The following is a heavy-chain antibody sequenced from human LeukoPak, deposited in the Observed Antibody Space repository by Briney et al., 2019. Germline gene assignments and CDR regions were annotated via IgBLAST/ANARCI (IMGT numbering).Heavy chain of an antibody. CDR1: GFTFSRYW. CDR2: IKQDGSQK. Sequence: GGSLRLSCAASGFTFSRYWMSWVRQAPGKGLEWVANIKQDGSQKYYVDSVKGRFTISRDNANNLVYLQMNSLRAEDTAVYYCARDSRVDCSGGSCYSGDYWGQGTLVTVSS. V-gene: IGHV3-7*01. J-gene: IGHJ4*02. CDR3: ARDSRVDCSGGSCYSGDY. D-gene: IGHD2-15*01.